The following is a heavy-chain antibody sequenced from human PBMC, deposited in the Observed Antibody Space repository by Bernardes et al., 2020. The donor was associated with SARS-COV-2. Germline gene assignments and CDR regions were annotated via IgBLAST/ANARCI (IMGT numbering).Heavy chain of an antibody. CDR1: GFTFDDYA. Sequence: GGSLRLSCAASGFTFDDYAMHWVRQAPGKGLEWVSGISWNSGGIGYADSVKGRFTISRDNGRNSLYLQMNSLRAEDTAVYYCAKDLSKVRYYYGMDVWGQGTTVTVSS. CDR2: ISWNSGGI. J-gene: IGHJ6*02. CDR3: AKDLSKVRYYYGMDV. V-gene: IGHV3-9*01.